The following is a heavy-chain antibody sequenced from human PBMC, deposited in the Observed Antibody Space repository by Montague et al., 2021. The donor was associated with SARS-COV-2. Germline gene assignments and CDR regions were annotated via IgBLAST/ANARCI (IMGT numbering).Heavy chain of an antibody. D-gene: IGHD3-16*02. CDR3: ARLGFVELWLNLGWFDP. J-gene: IGHJ5*02. CDR1: GDSIRSSGYY. V-gene: IGHV4-39*01. Sequence: SETLSLTCSVSGDSIRSSGYYWGWLRQPPEKGLEWIGTVYYSGSTNYNPSLKSRVTMPVDTSKNQFSLELRSVTAADTAVYYCARLGFVELWLNLGWFDPWGQGTLVTVSS. CDR2: VYYSGST.